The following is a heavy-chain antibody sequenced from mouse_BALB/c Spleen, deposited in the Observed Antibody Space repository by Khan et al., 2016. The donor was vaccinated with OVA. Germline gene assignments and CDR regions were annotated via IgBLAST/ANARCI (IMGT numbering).Heavy chain of an antibody. CDR3: VRYWYYFDY. D-gene: IGHD4-1*01. CDR1: GFSLTSYG. V-gene: IGHV2-2-2*01. Sequence: QVQLKQSGPGLVQPSQSLSITCTVSGFSLTSYGVHWVRQSPGKGLEWLGVIWSGGSTDYNAAFISRLSISKDNSKSQVFFKMNSLQADDTAIYYCVRYWYYFDYWGQGTTLTVSS. CDR2: IWSGGST. J-gene: IGHJ2*01.